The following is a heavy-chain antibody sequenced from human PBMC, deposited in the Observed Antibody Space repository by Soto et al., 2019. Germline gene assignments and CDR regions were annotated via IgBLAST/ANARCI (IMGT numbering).Heavy chain of an antibody. CDR2: IMPMFGVT. V-gene: IGHV1-69*14. CDR3: AGEGITSSMSLPWMGYHYYGLDV. CDR1: GGTFNSHT. J-gene: IGHJ6*02. D-gene: IGHD2-2*01. Sequence: QVQLVQSGAEVKKPGSSVKVSCRASGGTFNSHTISWVRQAPGQGLEWMGGIMPMFGVTNYERKFQGRLTMTANKSTTKAYMELTSPTTDDTVVYYCAGEGITSSMSLPWMGYHYYGLDVWGQGTTVIVSS.